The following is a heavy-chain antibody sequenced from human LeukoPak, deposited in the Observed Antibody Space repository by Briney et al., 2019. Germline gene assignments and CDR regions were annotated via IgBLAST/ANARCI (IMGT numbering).Heavy chain of an antibody. Sequence: PGGSLRLSCAASGFTFSSYWMYWVRQAPGKGLMYISRNNGDGSTTNYADVVKGRFTITRDNTRNSLFLQMYSLRAEDTAVYFCAREDGYCSGGNCYSYFDSWGQGTLVTVSS. D-gene: IGHD2-15*01. J-gene: IGHJ4*02. CDR1: GFTFSSYW. CDR2: NNGDGSTT. CDR3: AREDGYCSGGNCYSYFDS. V-gene: IGHV3-74*01.